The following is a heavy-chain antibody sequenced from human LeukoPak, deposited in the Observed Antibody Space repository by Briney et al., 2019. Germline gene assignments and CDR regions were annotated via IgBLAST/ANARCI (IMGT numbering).Heavy chain of an antibody. Sequence: GGSLRLSCVASGFTFDDYNMHWVRQAPGKGLEWVSLISWDGSSTSYADSVKGRFTISRDNSKNSLYLQMNSLRTEDSALYYCAKDPRYKIVVVTPAHFDYWGQGTLVTVSS. CDR1: GFTFDDYN. CDR2: ISWDGSST. V-gene: IGHV3-43*01. D-gene: IGHD3-22*01. J-gene: IGHJ4*02. CDR3: AKDPRYKIVVVTPAHFDY.